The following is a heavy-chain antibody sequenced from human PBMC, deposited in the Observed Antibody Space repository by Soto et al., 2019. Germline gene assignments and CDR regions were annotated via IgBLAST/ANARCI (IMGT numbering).Heavy chain of an antibody. V-gene: IGHV5-51*01. D-gene: IGHD2-2*01. CDR3: ARSESVVPAFDAFDI. CDR2: IHPGDSDT. Sequence: PGESLKISCKGSGYSFTSYWIGWVRQMPGKGLEWMGIIHPGDSDTRYSPSFQGQVTISADKSISTAYLQWSSLKASDTAMYYCARSESVVPAFDAFDIWGQGTMVTVSS. J-gene: IGHJ3*02. CDR1: GYSFTSYW.